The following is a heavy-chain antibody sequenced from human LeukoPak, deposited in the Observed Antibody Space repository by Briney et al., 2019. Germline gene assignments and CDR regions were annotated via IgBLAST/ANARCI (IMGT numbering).Heavy chain of an antibody. D-gene: IGHD3-22*01. J-gene: IGHJ4*02. CDR2: IWYDGSNK. CDR1: GFTFSSYG. CDR3: SLVVITRPFDY. V-gene: IGHV3-33*01. Sequence: GGSLRLSCAASGFTFSSYGMHWVRQAPGKGLEWVAVIWYDGSNKYYADSVKGRFTISRDNSKNTLYLQMNSLRAEDTAEYYCSLVVITRPFDYWGQGTLVTVSS.